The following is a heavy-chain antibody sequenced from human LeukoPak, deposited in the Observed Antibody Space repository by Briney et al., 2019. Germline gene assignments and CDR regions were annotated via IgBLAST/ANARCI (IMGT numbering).Heavy chain of an antibody. D-gene: IGHD3-22*01. V-gene: IGHV4-59*01. J-gene: IGHJ5*02. Sequence: PSETLSLTCTVSGGSISSYYWSWIRQPPGKGLEWIGYIFYSGSTNCNPSLKSRVTISVDASKNQFSLKLTSVTVADTAVYYCARGSGYQNNWFDPWGQGTLVTVSS. CDR2: IFYSGST. CDR3: ARGSGYQNNWFDP. CDR1: GGSISSYY.